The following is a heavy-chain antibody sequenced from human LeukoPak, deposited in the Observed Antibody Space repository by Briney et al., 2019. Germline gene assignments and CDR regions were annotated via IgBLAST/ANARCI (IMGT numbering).Heavy chain of an antibody. Sequence: ASVKVSCKASGYTFTSYAMNWVRQAPGQGLEWMGIINPSGGSTSYAQKFQGRVTMTRDTSTSTVYMELSSLRSEDTAVYYCARGARRWELLVWGQGTLVTVSS. CDR2: INPSGGST. CDR3: ARGARRWELLV. J-gene: IGHJ4*02. D-gene: IGHD1-26*01. CDR1: GYTFTSYA. V-gene: IGHV1-46*01.